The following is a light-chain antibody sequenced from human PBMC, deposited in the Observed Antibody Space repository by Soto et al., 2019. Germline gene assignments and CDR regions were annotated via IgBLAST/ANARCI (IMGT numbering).Light chain of an antibody. CDR1: SSDIGTYNY. J-gene: IGLJ2*01. CDR2: EVT. V-gene: IGLV2-8*01. CDR3: SSFADSAVV. Sequence: QSALTQPPSASGSLGQSVTISCTGTSSDIGTYNYVSWYQHHPGKAPKLIIYEVTKRPSGVPDRFSGSKSGNTASLTVSGLQAEDEADYYCSSFADSAVVFGGGTKVTVL.